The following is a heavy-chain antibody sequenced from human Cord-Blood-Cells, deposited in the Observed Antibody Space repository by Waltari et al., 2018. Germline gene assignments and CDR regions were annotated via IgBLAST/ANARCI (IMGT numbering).Heavy chain of an antibody. CDR3: ASERSSWYPTDY. J-gene: IGHJ4*02. CDR1: GFTFSSYA. V-gene: IGHV3-30-3*01. D-gene: IGHD6-13*01. Sequence: QVQLVESGGGVVQPGRSLRLSCAASGFTFSSYAMHWVRQAPGKGLEWVAVISYDGSNKYYADSVKGRFTISRDNSKNTLYLQMNSLRAEDTAVYYCASERSSWYPTDYWGQGTLVTVSS. CDR2: ISYDGSNK.